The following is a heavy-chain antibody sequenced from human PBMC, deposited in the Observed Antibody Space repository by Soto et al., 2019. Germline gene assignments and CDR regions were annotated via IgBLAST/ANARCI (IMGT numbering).Heavy chain of an antibody. CDR3: AIPGGYSYGFDLGWAY. V-gene: IGHV3-23*01. CDR1: GFTFSSYA. D-gene: IGHD5-18*01. Sequence: EVQLLESGGGLVQPGGSLRLSCAASGFTFSSYAMSWVRQAPGKGLEWVSAISGSGGSTYYADSVKGRFTISRDNSKNTLYLQMNSLRAEDTAVYYCAIPGGYSYGFDLGWAYWGQGTLVTVSS. CDR2: ISGSGGST. J-gene: IGHJ4*02.